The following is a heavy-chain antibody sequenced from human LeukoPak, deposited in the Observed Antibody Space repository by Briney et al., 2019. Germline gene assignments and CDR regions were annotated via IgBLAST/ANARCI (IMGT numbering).Heavy chain of an antibody. J-gene: IGHJ6*03. Sequence: GGSLRLSCAASGFTFSSYGMHWVRQAPGKGLEWVAFIRYDGSNKYYADSVKGRFTISRDNSKNTLYLQMNSLRAEDTAVYYCAKEAGQDTAMAYYYYMDVWGKGTTVTVSS. CDR2: IRYDGSNK. CDR1: GFTFSSYG. V-gene: IGHV3-30*02. CDR3: AKEAGQDTAMAYYYYMDV. D-gene: IGHD5-18*01.